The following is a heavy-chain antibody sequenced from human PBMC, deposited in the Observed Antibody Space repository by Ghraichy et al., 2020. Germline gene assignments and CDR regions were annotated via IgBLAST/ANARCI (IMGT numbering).Heavy chain of an antibody. CDR1: GGTFSSYA. CDR3: ASTRDGYNYGCDY. V-gene: IGHV1-69*04. Sequence: SVKVSCKASGGTFSSYAISWVRQAPGQGLEWMGRIIPILGIANYAQKFQGRVTITADKSTSTAYMELSSLRSEDTAVYYCASTRDGYNYGCDYWGQGTLVTVSS. CDR2: IIPILGIA. J-gene: IGHJ4*02. D-gene: IGHD5-24*01.